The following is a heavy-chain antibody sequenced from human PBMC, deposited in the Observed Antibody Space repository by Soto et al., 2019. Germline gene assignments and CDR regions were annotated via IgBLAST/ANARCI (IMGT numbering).Heavy chain of an antibody. CDR2: IFPDDSDT. D-gene: IGHD3-10*01. Sequence: GASLKISCKASGYIIKNYWIAWVRQMPGQGLEWMGIIFPDDSDTRYSPSFQGHVTISVDKSISTAYVQWSSLKASDSAIYYCFRGGVTSRTFDHWGPGTLVTVSS. J-gene: IGHJ4*02. CDR1: GYIIKNYW. CDR3: FRGGVTSRTFDH. V-gene: IGHV5-51*01.